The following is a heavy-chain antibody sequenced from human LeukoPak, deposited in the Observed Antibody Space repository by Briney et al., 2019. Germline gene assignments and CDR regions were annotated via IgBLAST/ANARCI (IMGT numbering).Heavy chain of an antibody. D-gene: IGHD5-12*01. V-gene: IGHV4-34*01. CDR3: ARAVLGGGYGYFDY. CDR1: GYSISSGYY. Sequence: PSETLSLTCAVSGYSISSGYYWSWIRQPPGKGLEWIGEINHSGSTNYNPSLKSRVTISVDTSKNQFSLKLSSVTAADTAVYYCARAVLGGGYGYFDYWGQGTLVTVSS. J-gene: IGHJ4*02. CDR2: INHSGST.